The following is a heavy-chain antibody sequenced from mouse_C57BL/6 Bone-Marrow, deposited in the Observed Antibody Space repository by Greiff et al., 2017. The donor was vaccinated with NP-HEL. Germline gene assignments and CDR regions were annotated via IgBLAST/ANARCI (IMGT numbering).Heavy chain of an antibody. Sequence: EVQLQQSGPELVKPGASVKISCKASGYTFTDYYMNWVKQSHGKSLEWIGDINPNNGGTSYNQKFKGKATLTVDKSSSTAYMELRSLTSEDSAVYYCARRQYYGRSPYYAMDYWGQGTSVTVSS. D-gene: IGHD1-1*01. CDR1: GYTFTDYY. J-gene: IGHJ4*01. CDR2: INPNNGGT. V-gene: IGHV1-26*01. CDR3: ARRQYYGRSPYYAMDY.